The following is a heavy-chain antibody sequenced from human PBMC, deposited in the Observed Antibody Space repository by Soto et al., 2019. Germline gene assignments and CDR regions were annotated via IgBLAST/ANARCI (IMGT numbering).Heavy chain of an antibody. Sequence: EVQLVESGGGLVQPGGSLRLSCAASGFTFSSYSINWVRQAPGKGLEWFSYITSDSSTISYADSVKGRFIVSRDNAKNSLYLQINSLRDEDTAVYYCARVGRGVYGMDVWGQGTSVTVSS. CDR3: ARVGRGVYGMDV. CDR1: GFTFSSYS. D-gene: IGHD2-8*01. J-gene: IGHJ6*02. CDR2: ITSDSSTI. V-gene: IGHV3-48*02.